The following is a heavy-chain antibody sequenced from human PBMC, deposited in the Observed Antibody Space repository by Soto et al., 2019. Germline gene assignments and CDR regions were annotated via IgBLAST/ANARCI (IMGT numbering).Heavy chain of an antibody. CDR2: ISYDGSNT. D-gene: IGHD1-26*01. J-gene: IGHJ4*02. CDR1: GFTFSSYG. CDR3: AKEGGLSGSYYISSSYYFDY. V-gene: IGHV3-30*18. Sequence: QVQLVESGGGVVQPGRSLRLSCVASGFTFSSYGMHWVRQAPGKGLEWVAIISYDGSNTYYADSVKGRFTISRDNSKNTLDRQRHSLRAEDTSVYYCAKEGGLSGSYYISSSYYFDYWGQGTLVTVSS.